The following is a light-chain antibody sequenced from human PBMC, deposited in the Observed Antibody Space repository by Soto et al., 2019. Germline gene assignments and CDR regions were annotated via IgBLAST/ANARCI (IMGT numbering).Light chain of an antibody. V-gene: IGKV1-27*01. CDR3: QKYNSAPWT. J-gene: IGKJ1*01. CDR2: AAS. CDR1: QGISNY. Sequence: DLRMTQSPSSLSASVGDRVTITCRASQGISNYLVWYQQRPGKVPKLLIYAASTLQSGVPSRFSGSGSGTDFTLTISSLRPEDVATYYCQKYNSAPWTFGQGTKVEIK.